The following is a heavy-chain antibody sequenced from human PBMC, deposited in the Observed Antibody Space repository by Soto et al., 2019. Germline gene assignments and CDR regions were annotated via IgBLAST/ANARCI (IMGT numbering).Heavy chain of an antibody. CDR1: GFTFSSYG. J-gene: IGHJ6*02. D-gene: IGHD2-15*01. CDR3: ARHHILDPDKLLPQYYYYGMDV. V-gene: IGHV3-33*01. Sequence: GGSLRLSCAASGFTFSSYGMHWVRQAPGKGLEWVAVIWYDGSNKYYADSVKGRFTISRDNSKNTLYLQMNSLRAEDTAVYYCARHHILDPDKLLPQYYYYGMDVWGHGTTVTVSS. CDR2: IWYDGSNK.